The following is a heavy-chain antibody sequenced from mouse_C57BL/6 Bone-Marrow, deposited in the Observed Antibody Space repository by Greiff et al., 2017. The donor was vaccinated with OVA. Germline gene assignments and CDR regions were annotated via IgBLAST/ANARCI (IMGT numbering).Heavy chain of an antibody. J-gene: IGHJ1*03. V-gene: IGHV1-5*01. CDR1: GYTFTSYW. D-gene: IGHD2-4*01. Sequence: EVQLQQSGTVLARPGASVKMSCKTSGYTFTSYWMHWVKQRPGQGLEWIGAIYPGNSDTSYNQKFKGKAKLTAVTSASTAYMELSSLTNEDSAVYYGTRGYDYDGYWYFDVWGTGTTVTVSS. CDR3: TRGYDYDGYWYFDV. CDR2: IYPGNSDT.